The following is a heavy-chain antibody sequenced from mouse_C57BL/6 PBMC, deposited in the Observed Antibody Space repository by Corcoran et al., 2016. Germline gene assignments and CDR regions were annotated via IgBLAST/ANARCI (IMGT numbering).Heavy chain of an antibody. CDR1: GYTFTTYG. CDR2: INTYSGVP. V-gene: IGHV9-3*01. Sequence: QIQLVQSGPELKKPGETVKISCKASGYTFTTYGMSWVKQAPGKGLKWMGWINTYSGVPTYADDFKGRFAFSLETSASTAYLQINNLKNEDTATYFGAREDLTGTPYYAMDYWGQGTSVTVSS. CDR3: AREDLTGTPYYAMDY. D-gene: IGHD4-1*01. J-gene: IGHJ4*01.